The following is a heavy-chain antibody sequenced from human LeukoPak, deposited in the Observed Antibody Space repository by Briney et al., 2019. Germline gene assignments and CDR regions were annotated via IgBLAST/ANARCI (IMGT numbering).Heavy chain of an antibody. V-gene: IGHV1-46*02. J-gene: IGHJ3*02. D-gene: IGHD3-22*01. Sequence: ASVKVSCKASGYTFNKYYMHWVRQAPGQGLEWMGIINLTGGSTSQAQTLQGRVTMTRDMSTSTVYMELSSLRSEDTAVYYCARGRGSHYYDFSGTEGFDIWGQGTMVTVSS. CDR3: ARGRGSHYYDFSGTEGFDI. CDR2: INLTGGST. CDR1: GYTFNKYY.